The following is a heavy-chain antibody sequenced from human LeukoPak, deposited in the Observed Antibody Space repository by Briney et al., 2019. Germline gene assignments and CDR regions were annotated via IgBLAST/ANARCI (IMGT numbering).Heavy chain of an antibody. CDR3: ARDRSCSGGSCYSPDDAFDI. CDR2: INPNSGGT. V-gene: IGHV1-2*02. Sequence: ASVKVSCKASGYTFTGYYMHWVRQAPGQGLEWMGWINPNSGGTNYAQKFQGRVTMTRDTSISTAYMELSRLRSDDTVVYYCARDRSCSGGSCYSPDDAFDIWGQGTMVTVSS. J-gene: IGHJ3*02. CDR1: GYTFTGYY. D-gene: IGHD2-15*01.